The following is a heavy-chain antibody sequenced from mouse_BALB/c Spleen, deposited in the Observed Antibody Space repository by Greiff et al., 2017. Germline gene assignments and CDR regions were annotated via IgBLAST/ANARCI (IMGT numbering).Heavy chain of an antibody. CDR3: ARDYYRYWYFDV. Sequence: VQLQQSGAELMKPGASVKISCKATGYTFSSYWIEWVKQRPGHGLEWIGEILPGSGSTNYNEKFKGKATLTADTSSNPAYMQLSSLTSEDSAVYYCARDYYRYWYFDVWGAGTTVTVSA. CDR2: ILPGSGST. V-gene: IGHV1-9*01. D-gene: IGHD2-14*01. CDR1: GYTFSSYW. J-gene: IGHJ1*01.